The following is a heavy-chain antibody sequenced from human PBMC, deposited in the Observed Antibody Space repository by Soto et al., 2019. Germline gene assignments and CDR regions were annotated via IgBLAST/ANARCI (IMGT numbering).Heavy chain of an antibody. CDR1: GFTFSNAW. CDR2: IKSKTDGGTT. V-gene: IGHV3-15*07. D-gene: IGHD3-10*01. CDR3: TTADYYGSGSYYQRAYYYGMDV. J-gene: IGHJ6*02. Sequence: GGSLRLSCAASGFTFSNAWMNWVRQAPGKGLEWVGRIKSKTDGGTTDYAAPVKGRFTISRDDSKNTLYLQMNSLKTEDTAVYYCTTADYYGSGSYYQRAYYYGMDVWGQGTTVTVSS.